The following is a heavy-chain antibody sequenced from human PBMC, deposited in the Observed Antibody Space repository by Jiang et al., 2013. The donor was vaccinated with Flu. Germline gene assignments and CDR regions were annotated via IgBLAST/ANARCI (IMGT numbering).Heavy chain of an antibody. Sequence: VSGGSISSGGYYWSWIRQHPGKGLEWIGYIYYSGSTYYNPSLKSRVTISVDTSKNQFSLKLSSVTAADTAVYYCARDYYDSSGYPIGAFDIWGQGTMVTVSS. CDR1: GGSISSGGYY. CDR2: IYYSGST. J-gene: IGHJ3*02. V-gene: IGHV4-31*02. CDR3: ARDYYDSSGYPIGAFDI. D-gene: IGHD3-22*01.